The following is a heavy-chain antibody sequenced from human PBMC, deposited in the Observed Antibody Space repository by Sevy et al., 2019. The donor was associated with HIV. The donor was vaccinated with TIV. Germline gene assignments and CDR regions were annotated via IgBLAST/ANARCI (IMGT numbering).Heavy chain of an antibody. D-gene: IGHD2-15*01. CDR3: ARMHCSGGSCYPYDAFDI. V-gene: IGHV3-7*01. J-gene: IGHJ3*02. Sequence: GGSLRLPCAASGFTFSSYWMSWVRQAPGKGLEWVANIKQDGSEKYYVDSVKGRFTISRDNAKNSLYLQMNSLRAEDTAVYYCARMHCSGGSCYPYDAFDIWGQGTMVTVSS. CDR2: IKQDGSEK. CDR1: GFTFSSYW.